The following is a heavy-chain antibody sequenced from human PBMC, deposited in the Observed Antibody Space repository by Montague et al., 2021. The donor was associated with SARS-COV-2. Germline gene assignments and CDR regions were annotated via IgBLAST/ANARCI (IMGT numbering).Heavy chain of an antibody. CDR2: IYYGGST. CDR1: GDSITSSF. J-gene: IGHJ4*02. D-gene: IGHD3-16*01. CDR3: AREAFGGVIDH. V-gene: IGHV4-59*01. Sequence: SETLSLTCTVSGDSITSSFWTWVRQPPGKGLEWIGYIYYGGSTNHTPSLKSRVTISVDVSKNQFSLKLSSVTAADTAVYYCAREAFGGVIDHWGQGTLVTVSS.